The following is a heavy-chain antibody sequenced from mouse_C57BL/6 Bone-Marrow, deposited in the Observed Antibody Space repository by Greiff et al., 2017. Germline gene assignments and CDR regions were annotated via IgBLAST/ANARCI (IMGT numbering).Heavy chain of an antibody. J-gene: IGHJ2*01. D-gene: IGHD2-1*01. CDR3: AKIYYGPFDY. V-gene: IGHV1-55*01. CDR1: GYTFTSYW. CDR2: IYPGSGST. Sequence: QVQLQQSGAELVKPGASVKMSCKASGYTFTSYWITWVKQRPGQGLEWIGDIYPGSGSTNYNEKFKSKATLTVDTSSSTAYMQLSILTSEDSAVYYCAKIYYGPFDYWGQGTTLTVSS.